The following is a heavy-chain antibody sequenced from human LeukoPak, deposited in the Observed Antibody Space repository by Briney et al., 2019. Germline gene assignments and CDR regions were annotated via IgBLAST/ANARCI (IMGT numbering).Heavy chain of an antibody. D-gene: IGHD3-22*01. V-gene: IGHV3-7*01. Sequence: GGSLRLSCVASGLSFSSYWMAWVRQAPGKGLEWVANIQYDGTHKFYADSVKGRFTISRDKAKNSLFLEMNSLRADDTAVYFCASSHDSSGNDWGQGTLVTVSS. CDR3: ASSHDSSGND. CDR2: IQYDGTHK. J-gene: IGHJ4*02. CDR1: GLSFSSYW.